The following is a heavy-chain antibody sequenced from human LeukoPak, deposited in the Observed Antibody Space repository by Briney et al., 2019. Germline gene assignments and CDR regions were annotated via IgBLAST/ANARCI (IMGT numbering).Heavy chain of an antibody. Sequence: ASVKVSCKASGYTFTGYCMHWVRQAPGQGLEWMGWINPNSGGTNYAQKFQGRVTMTRDTSISTAYMELSRLRSDDTAVYYCAREVVVVITTSVENAFDIWGQGTMVTVSS. CDR2: INPNSGGT. CDR1: GYTFTGYC. D-gene: IGHD3-22*01. V-gene: IGHV1-2*02. CDR3: AREVVVVITTSVENAFDI. J-gene: IGHJ3*02.